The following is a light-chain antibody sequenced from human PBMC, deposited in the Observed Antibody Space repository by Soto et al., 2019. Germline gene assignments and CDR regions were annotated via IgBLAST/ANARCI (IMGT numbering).Light chain of an antibody. J-gene: IGKJ2*03. CDR2: EAS. Sequence: EILLTQSPATLSLSPGERATLSCRASQSVNKYLAWFQQKPGQPPRLLIYEASTRAVGVPARFSGSGSGTDFTPTISSLEPEDFAIYYCQQRTNWPPFSFGQGTKLELK. CDR1: QSVNKY. CDR3: QQRTNWPPFS. V-gene: IGKV3-11*01.